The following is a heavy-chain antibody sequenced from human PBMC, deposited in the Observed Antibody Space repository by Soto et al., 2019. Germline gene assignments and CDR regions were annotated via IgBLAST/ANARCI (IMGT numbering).Heavy chain of an antibody. CDR3: ARDGGCRDGYTVGCNWVDP. Sequence: QVQLVESGGGVVQPGRSLRLSCAASGFTFSSYGMHWVRQAPGTGLEWVAVIWYDGSNKYYADSVKDRFTISRDNSKNTVYLQMHSLRAEETAVYYCARDGGCRDGYTVGCNWVDPWGQGTLVTVAA. D-gene: IGHD5-12*01. CDR2: IWYDGSNK. V-gene: IGHV3-33*01. CDR1: GFTFSSYG. J-gene: IGHJ5*02.